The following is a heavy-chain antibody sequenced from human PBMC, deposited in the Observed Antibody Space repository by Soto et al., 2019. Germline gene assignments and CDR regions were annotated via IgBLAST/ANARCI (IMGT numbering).Heavy chain of an antibody. J-gene: IGHJ3*02. V-gene: IGHV1-3*01. Sequence: KFQGRVTITRDTSASTAYMELSSLRSEDTAVYYCARDLGFDIWGQGTMVTVSS. D-gene: IGHD7-27*01. CDR3: ARDLGFDI.